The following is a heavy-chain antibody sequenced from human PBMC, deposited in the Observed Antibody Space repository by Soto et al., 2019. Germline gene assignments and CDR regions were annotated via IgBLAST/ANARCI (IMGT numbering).Heavy chain of an antibody. CDR1: RFTFSSYG. CDR3: AKEHSGLYSRHYFDF. D-gene: IGHD6-19*01. V-gene: IGHV3-30*18. Sequence: GGSLRLSCAASRFTFSSYGMHWLRQAPGKGLEWVAVISYEGSDHYYADSVKGRFAVSRDNSKNTLFLQMNSLRAEDTAVYYCAKEHSGLYSRHYFDFWGKGTLVTVYS. CDR2: ISYEGSDH. J-gene: IGHJ4*02.